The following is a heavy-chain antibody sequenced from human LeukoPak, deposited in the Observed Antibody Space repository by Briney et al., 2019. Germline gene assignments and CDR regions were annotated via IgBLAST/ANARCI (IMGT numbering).Heavy chain of an antibody. CDR1: GFTVSSNY. CDR2: IYSAGST. J-gene: IGHJ4*02. Sequence: GGSLRLSCAAPGFTVSSNYMSWVRPAPGKGLECVSVIYSAGSTYYADSVKGRFTISRDNSKNTLYLQMNSLTAEDTAVYYCARVVVPAAIGYWGQRTLVTVSS. D-gene: IGHD2-2*01. V-gene: IGHV3-53*01. CDR3: ARVVVPAAIGY.